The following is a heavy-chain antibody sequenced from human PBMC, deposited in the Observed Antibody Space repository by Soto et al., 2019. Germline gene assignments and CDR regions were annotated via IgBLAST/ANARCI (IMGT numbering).Heavy chain of an antibody. Sequence: PGGSLRLSCADSGFIFSSYSMNWVRQAPGKGLEWVSSISSSSSYIYYADSVKGRFTISRDIAKNSVYLQMNSLRAEDTAVYYCAKDRGTMVRGSFDYWGQGTLVTVSS. CDR1: GFIFSSYS. V-gene: IGHV3-21*01. J-gene: IGHJ4*02. D-gene: IGHD3-10*01. CDR2: ISSSSSYI. CDR3: AKDRGTMVRGSFDY.